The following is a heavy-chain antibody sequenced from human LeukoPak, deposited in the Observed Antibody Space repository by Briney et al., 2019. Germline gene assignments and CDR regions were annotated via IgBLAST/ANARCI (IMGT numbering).Heavy chain of an antibody. D-gene: IGHD3-22*01. CDR2: INGSGGST. CDR1: GFTFSSYA. Sequence: GGSLRLSCAASGFTFSSYAMSWVRQAPGKGLEWVSAINGSGGSTYYADSVKGRFTISRDNSKNTLYLQMNSLRAEDTAVYYCAKDAFSLHYDSSGYWDYWGQGTLVTVSS. CDR3: AKDAFSLHYDSSGYWDY. J-gene: IGHJ4*02. V-gene: IGHV3-23*01.